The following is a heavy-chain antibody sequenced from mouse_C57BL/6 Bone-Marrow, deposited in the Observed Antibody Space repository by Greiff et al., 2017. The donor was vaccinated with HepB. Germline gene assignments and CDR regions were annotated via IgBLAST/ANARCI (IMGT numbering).Heavy chain of an antibody. J-gene: IGHJ3*01. CDR2: IYPGGGYT. V-gene: IGHV1-63*01. D-gene: IGHD2-5*01. CDR1: GYTFTNYW. Sequence: QVQLQQSGTVLARPGTSVKMSCKASGYTFTNYWIGWAKQRPGHGLEWIGDIYPGGGYTNYNEKFKGKATLTADKSSSTAYMQFSSLTSEDSAIYYCARRDYSNYGFAYWGQGTLVTVSA. CDR3: ARRDYSNYGFAY.